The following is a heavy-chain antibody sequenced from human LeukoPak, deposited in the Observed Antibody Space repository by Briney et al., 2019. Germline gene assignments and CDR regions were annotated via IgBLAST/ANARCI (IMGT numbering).Heavy chain of an antibody. V-gene: IGHV1-2*06. CDR3: ARVSDREAFDI. D-gene: IGHD1-26*01. CDR2: INPNSGGT. J-gene: IGHJ3*02. CDR1: GYTFTDYY. Sequence: ASVKVSCKASGYTFTDYYMHWVRQAPGQGLEWMGRINPNSGGTNYAQKFQGRVTMTRDTSISTAYMELSRLRPDDTAVYYCARVSDREAFDIWGQGTMVTVSS.